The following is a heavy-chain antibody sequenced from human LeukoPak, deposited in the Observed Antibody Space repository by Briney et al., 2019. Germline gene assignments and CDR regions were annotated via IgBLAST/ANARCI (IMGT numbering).Heavy chain of an antibody. D-gene: IGHD2-2*01. J-gene: IGHJ4*02. Sequence: SETLSLTCTVSGGSVSSSSYYWGWIRQPPGKGLEWIGSIYYSGSTYYNPSLKSRVTISVDTSKNQFSLKLSSVTAADTAVYYCARYPPPFDYWGQGTLVTVSS. CDR3: ARYPPPFDY. CDR2: IYYSGST. CDR1: GGSVSSSSYY. V-gene: IGHV4-39*01.